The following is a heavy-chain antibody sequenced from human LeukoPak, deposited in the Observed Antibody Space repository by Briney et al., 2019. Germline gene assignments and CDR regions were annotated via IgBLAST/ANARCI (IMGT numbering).Heavy chain of an antibody. V-gene: IGHV4-59*11. CDR3: ARGYSGFTFQH. CDR1: GVSLSTHH. D-gene: IGHD2-15*01. J-gene: IGHJ1*01. Sequence: SETLSLTCVVSGVSLSTHHWSWIRQSPGRGLEWIGYISDSGSTNYNPSLKSRVTISVDTSKNQFSLKLSSVTAADTAVYYCARGYSGFTFQHWGQGTLVTVSS. CDR2: ISDSGST.